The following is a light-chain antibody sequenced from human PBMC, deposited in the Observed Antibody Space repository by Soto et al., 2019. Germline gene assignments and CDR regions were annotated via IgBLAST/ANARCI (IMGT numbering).Light chain of an antibody. CDR1: SSDVGGYNY. V-gene: IGLV2-8*01. CDR2: EVS. J-gene: IGLJ2*01. Sequence: QSALTQPPSASGSPGQSVTISCTGSSSDVGGYNYVSWYQQHPGKAPKLMIYEVSKRPSGVPDRLSGAKSGNTASLTVSGLQAEYEADYCSSYGGSNTVVIGGGTKLTVL. CDR3: SSYGGSNTVV.